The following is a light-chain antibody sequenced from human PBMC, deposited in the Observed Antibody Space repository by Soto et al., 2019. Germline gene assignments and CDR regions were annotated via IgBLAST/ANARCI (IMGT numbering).Light chain of an antibody. CDR3: SSYTISSTLV. CDR1: SSDVGGYNY. Sequence: QSALTQPASVSGSPGQSIAISCTGTSSDVGGYNYVSWYQQHPGKAPKLMIYDVNNRPSGVSNRFSGSKSGNTASLTISGLQPDDEAGYYCSSYTISSTLVFGGGTKLTVL. J-gene: IGLJ3*02. V-gene: IGLV2-14*03. CDR2: DVN.